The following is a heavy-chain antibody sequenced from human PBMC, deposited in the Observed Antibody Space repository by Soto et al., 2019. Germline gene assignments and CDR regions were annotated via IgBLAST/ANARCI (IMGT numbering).Heavy chain of an antibody. CDR2: ISGSGGST. J-gene: IGHJ4*02. CDR1: GFAFSNYA. V-gene: IGHV3-23*01. CDR3: AKLTRDNWNDPFDY. D-gene: IGHD1-1*01. Sequence: PGGSLRLSCAPSGFAFSNYAMNWVRQAPGKGLEWVSAISGSGGSTYYADSVKGRFTISRDNSKNTLYLQMNSLRAEDTAVYYCAKLTRDNWNDPFDYWGQGTLVTVS.